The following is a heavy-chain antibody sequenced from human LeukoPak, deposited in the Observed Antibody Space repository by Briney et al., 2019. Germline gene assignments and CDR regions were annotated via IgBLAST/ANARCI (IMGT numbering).Heavy chain of an antibody. CDR1: SGSISSSDYY. Sequence: PSETLSLTCPVSSGSISSSDYYWGWIRQPPGKGLEWFGSVSYSGSGYYNPSLKSRVIISVDTSKNQFSLKLSSVTAADTAVYYCARQSIAVAGRHFDLWGRGTLVTVSS. CDR3: ARQSIAVAGRHFDL. D-gene: IGHD6-19*01. J-gene: IGHJ2*01. V-gene: IGHV4-39*01. CDR2: VSYSGSG.